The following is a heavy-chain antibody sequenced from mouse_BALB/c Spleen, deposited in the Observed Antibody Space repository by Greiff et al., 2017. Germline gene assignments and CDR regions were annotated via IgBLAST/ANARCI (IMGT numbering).Heavy chain of an antibody. Sequence: EVQLVESGGGLVQPGGSLRLSCATSGFTFTDYYMSWVRQPPGKALEWLGFIRNKANGYTTEYSASVKGRFTISRDNSQSILYLQMNTLRAEDSATYYCARGTVVAFDYWGQGTTLTVSS. D-gene: IGHD1-1*01. CDR1: GFTFTDYY. J-gene: IGHJ2*01. V-gene: IGHV7-3*02. CDR2: IRNKANGYTT. CDR3: ARGTVVAFDY.